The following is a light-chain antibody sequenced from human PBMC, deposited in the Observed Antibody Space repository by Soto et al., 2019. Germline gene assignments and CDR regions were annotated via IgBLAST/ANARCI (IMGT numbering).Light chain of an antibody. J-gene: IGKJ4*01. CDR3: QQYDNLPLT. Sequence: DIQMNQSPSSLSASVGDRVTITCQASQDISNYLNWYQQKPGKAPKLLIYDASNLETGVPSRFSGSDSGTDCTITISSLQPEDIATYYCQQYDNLPLTFGGGTTVEIK. CDR2: DAS. CDR1: QDISNY. V-gene: IGKV1-33*01.